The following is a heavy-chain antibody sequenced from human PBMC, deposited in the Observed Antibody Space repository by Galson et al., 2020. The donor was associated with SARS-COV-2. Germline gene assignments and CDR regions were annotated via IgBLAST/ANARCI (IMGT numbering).Heavy chain of an antibody. J-gene: IGHJ6*03. CDR1: SYS. Sequence: SYSMNWVRQAPGKGLEWVSYLSSSSSTIYSADSVKGRFTISRDNAKNSLYLQMNSLRAEDTAVYYCARAPDYYYYYMDVWGKVTTVTISS. CDR2: LSSSSSTI. CDR3: ARAPDYYYYYMDV. V-gene: IGHV3-48*01.